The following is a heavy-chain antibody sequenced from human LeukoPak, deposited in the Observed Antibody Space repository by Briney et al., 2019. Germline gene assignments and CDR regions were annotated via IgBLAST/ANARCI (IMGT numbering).Heavy chain of an antibody. CDR2: IYPGDSDT. CDR1: GYSFTSYW. V-gene: IGHV5-51*01. J-gene: IGHJ5*02. CDR3: ARSQGYCSGGSCLQGDWFDP. D-gene: IGHD2-15*01. Sequence: GESLKISCKGSGYSFTSYWIGWVRQMPGKGLEWMGIIYPGDSDTRYSPSFQGQVSISADKSISTAYLQWSSLKASDTAMYYCARSQGYCSGGSCLQGDWFDPWGQGTLVTVSS.